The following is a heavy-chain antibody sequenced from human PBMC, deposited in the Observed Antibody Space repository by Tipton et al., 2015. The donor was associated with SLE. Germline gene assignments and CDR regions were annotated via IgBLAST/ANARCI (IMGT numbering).Heavy chain of an antibody. V-gene: IGHV3-7*01. Sequence: SLRLSCAASAFRFSSYWMNWVRQGPGKGLEWVTSIKEDGSEKYYVDSVKGRFTISRANAKNSLYLQMNSLRAEDTAVYYGASGTWSGSGYWCQGTLVTVSS. J-gene: IGHJ4*02. CDR2: IKEDGSEK. D-gene: IGHD1-1*01. CDR1: AFRFSSYW. CDR3: ASGTWSGSGY.